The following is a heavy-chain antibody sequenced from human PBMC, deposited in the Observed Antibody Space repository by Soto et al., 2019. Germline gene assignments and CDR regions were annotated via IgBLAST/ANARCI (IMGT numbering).Heavy chain of an antibody. CDR1: GDSVSSNMDA. J-gene: IGHJ4*02. Sequence: SQTLSLTXAISGDSVSSNMDAWNRIRQSPSRGLEWLGRTYYRSKWYREYEVSVKSRITINPDKSKNQFSLQLNSVTPDDTAVYYCARTNGYLDYWGQGTLVTVSS. CDR2: TYYRSKWYR. V-gene: IGHV6-1*01. CDR3: ARTNGYLDY. D-gene: IGHD4-17*01.